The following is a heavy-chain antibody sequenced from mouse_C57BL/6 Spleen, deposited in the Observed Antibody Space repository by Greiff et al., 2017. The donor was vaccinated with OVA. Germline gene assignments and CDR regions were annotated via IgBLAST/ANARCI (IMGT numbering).Heavy chain of an antibody. CDR3: ARPSTGPYYFDY. V-gene: IGHV7-3*01. D-gene: IGHD4-1*02. J-gene: IGHJ2*01. CDR1: GFTFTDYY. Sequence: EVQVVESGGGLVQPGGSLSLSCAASGFTFTDYYMSWVRQPPGKALEWLGFIRNKANGYTTEYSASVKGRFTISRDNSQSILYLQMNALRAEDSATYYCARPSTGPYYFDYWGQGTTLTVSS. CDR2: IRNKANGYTT.